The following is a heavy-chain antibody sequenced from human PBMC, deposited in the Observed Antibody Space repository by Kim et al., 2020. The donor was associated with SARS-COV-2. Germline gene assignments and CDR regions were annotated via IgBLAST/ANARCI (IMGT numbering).Heavy chain of an antibody. CDR3: ARGAALPPYSGSYYDH. D-gene: IGHD1-26*01. V-gene: IGHV3-13*01. J-gene: IGHJ4*02. Sequence: SVKGRFTSSRENAKNSLYLQMNSLRAGDTAVYYCARGAALPPYSGSYYDHWGQGTLVTVSS.